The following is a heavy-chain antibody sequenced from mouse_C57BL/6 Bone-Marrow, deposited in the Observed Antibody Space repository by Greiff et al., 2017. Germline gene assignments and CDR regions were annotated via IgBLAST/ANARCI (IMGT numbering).Heavy chain of an antibody. V-gene: IGHV1-47*01. D-gene: IGHD1-1*01. Sequence: QVQLQQSGAELVKPGASVKMSCKASGYTFTTYPIEWMKQNHGKSLEWIGNFHPYNDDTKYNEKFKGKATLTVEKSSSTVYLGLSRLTSDDSAVYYCARPYCYGSRDWYFDVWGTGTTVTVSS. CDR1: GYTFTTYP. CDR3: ARPYCYGSRDWYFDV. CDR2: FHPYNDDT. J-gene: IGHJ1*03.